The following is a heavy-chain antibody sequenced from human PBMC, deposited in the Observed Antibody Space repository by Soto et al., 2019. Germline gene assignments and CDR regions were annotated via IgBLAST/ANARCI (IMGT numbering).Heavy chain of an antibody. CDR3: ARGSRTYYDSSGYYGY. J-gene: IGHJ4*02. CDR1: GYTFTSYD. V-gene: IGHV1-69*06. CDR2: IIPIFGTA. D-gene: IGHD3-22*01. Sequence: SVKVSCKASGYTFTSYDIYWVRQAPGQGLEWMGGIIPIFGTANYAQKFQGRVTITADKSTSTAYMELSSLRSEDTAVYYCARGSRTYYDSSGYYGYWGQGTLVTVSS.